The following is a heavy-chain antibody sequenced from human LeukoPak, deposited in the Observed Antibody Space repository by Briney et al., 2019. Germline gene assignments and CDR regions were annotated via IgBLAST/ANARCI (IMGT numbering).Heavy chain of an antibody. V-gene: IGHV1-18*01. CDR3: ARDLTY. CDR2: ISAYNGNT. J-gene: IGHJ4*02. Sequence: ASVKVSCKASGYTFTSYGIIWVRQAPGQGLEWMGWISAYNGNTDYSQNLQGRVTMTTATSTNTAYMELRSLRSYGTAVYYCARDLTYWGQGTLVTVSS. CDR1: GYTFTSYG.